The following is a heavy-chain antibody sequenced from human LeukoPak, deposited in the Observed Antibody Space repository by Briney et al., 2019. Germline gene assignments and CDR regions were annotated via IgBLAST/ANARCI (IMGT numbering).Heavy chain of an antibody. CDR1: GGSFSGYY. V-gene: IGHV4-34*01. Sequence: SETLSLTCAVYGGSFSGYYWSWIRQPPGKGLEWIGEINHSGSTNYNPSLKSRVTISVDTSKNQFSLKLSSVTAADTAVYYCARAIPKHYDSSGYYSHLGYYYYMDVWGKGTTVTVSS. J-gene: IGHJ6*03. D-gene: IGHD3-22*01. CDR2: INHSGST. CDR3: ARAIPKHYDSSGYYSHLGYYYYMDV.